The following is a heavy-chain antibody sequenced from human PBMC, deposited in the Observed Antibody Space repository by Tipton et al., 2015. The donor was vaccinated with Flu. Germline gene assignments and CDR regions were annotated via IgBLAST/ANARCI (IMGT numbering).Heavy chain of an antibody. CDR3: ARDSSTSFFSKYEYCGMDV. CDR2: ISGTSSYI. J-gene: IGHJ6*02. D-gene: IGHD2-2*01. V-gene: IGHV3-21*01. Sequence: SLRLSCAASGFTFSSYSMNWVRQAPGKGLEWVSSISGTSSYIYYADSVKGRFTIPRDNAKNSLYVQMNSLRAEDTAVYYCARDSSTSFFSKYEYCGMDVWGQGP. CDR1: GFTFSSYS.